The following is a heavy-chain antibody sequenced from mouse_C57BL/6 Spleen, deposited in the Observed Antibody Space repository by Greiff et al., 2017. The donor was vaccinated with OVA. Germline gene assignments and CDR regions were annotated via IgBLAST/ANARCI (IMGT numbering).Heavy chain of an antibody. Sequence: QVQLQQPGAELVKPGASVKMSCKASGYTFTSYWITWVKQRPGQGLEWIGDIYPGSGSTNYNEKFKSKATLTVDTSSSTAYMQLSSLTSEDSAVYYCARRGFSTPGFAYWGQGTLVTVSA. CDR3: ARRGFSTPGFAY. CDR1: GYTFTSYW. J-gene: IGHJ3*01. D-gene: IGHD5-1*01. V-gene: IGHV1-55*01. CDR2: IYPGSGST.